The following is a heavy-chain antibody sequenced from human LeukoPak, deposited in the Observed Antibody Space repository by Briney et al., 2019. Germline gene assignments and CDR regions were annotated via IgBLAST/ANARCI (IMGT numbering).Heavy chain of an antibody. Sequence: SETLSLTCPVSGGSFGSSIYYWGWFPQPPGKGLEWVGSIYYSGSTSYNPSLKSRVTISVDTSENQFSLKLTSVTAADTAVYYCASRNDILTGYVYDFWGQGTLVTVSS. CDR1: GGSFGSSIYY. D-gene: IGHD3-9*01. CDR2: IYYSGST. CDR3: ASRNDILTGYVYDF. V-gene: IGHV4-39*01. J-gene: IGHJ4*02.